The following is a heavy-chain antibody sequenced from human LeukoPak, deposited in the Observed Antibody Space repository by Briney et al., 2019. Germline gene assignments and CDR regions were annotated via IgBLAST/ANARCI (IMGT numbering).Heavy chain of an antibody. D-gene: IGHD5-18*01. J-gene: IGHJ6*03. V-gene: IGHV4-59*01. CDR2: IFYSGST. CDR1: GGSISSYY. CDR3: ARGYSYGPYYYYYMDV. Sequence: PSETLSLTCTVSGGSISSYYWSWIRQPPGKALQWIGYIFYSGSTNYNPSLKSRVTISVDTSKNQFSLNLTSVTAPDTAVYYCARGYSYGPYYYYYMDVWGKGTTVTVSS.